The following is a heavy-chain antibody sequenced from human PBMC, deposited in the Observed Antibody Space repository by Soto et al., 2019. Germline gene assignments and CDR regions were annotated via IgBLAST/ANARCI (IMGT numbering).Heavy chain of an antibody. D-gene: IGHD2-15*01. CDR1: GVSIHNSHSF. CDR2: VYYNGGA. V-gene: IGHV4-39*01. CDR3: GRVVEGATRHTDFDS. J-gene: IGHJ5*01. Sequence: SETLSLTCAVSGVSIHNSHSFWGWIRQPPGKGLEFTGSVYYNGGANYNPSLKSRVTMSIDTSKNQFSLRVNSLTAADTAVYYCGRVVEGATRHTDFDSWGQGILVTVSS.